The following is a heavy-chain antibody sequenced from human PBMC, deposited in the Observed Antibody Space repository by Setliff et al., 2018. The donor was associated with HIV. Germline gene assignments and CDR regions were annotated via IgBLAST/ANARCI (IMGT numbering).Heavy chain of an antibody. CDR2: INHSGST. J-gene: IGHJ5*02. Sequence: PSETLSLTCAVYGGSFSGYYWSWIRQPPGKGLEWIGEINHSGSTNYNPSLKSRVTISLDTSKNQFSLRLISVTAADTAVYYCAKVAVTEYRSSTSCQNWFDPWGRGTLVTVSS. V-gene: IGHV4-34*01. CDR3: AKVAVTEYRSSTSCQNWFDP. D-gene: IGHD2-2*01. CDR1: GGSFSGYY.